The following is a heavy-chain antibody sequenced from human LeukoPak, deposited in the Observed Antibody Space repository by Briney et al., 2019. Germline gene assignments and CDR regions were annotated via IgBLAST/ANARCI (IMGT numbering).Heavy chain of an antibody. V-gene: IGHV3-23*01. J-gene: IGHJ5*02. CDR3: AKDYELLVGVHRWGDWFDP. Sequence: PGGSLRLSCAASGFTFSTYAMTWVRQAPGKGLEWVSLISGTGGSTYYADSVKGRFTISRDNSKNTLYLQMNSLRAEDTAVYYCAKDYELLVGVHRWGDWFDPWGQGTLVTVSS. D-gene: IGHD1-26*01. CDR2: ISGTGGST. CDR1: GFTFSTYA.